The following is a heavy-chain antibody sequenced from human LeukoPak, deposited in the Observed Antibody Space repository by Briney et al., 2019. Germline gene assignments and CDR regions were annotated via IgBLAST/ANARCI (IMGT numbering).Heavy chain of an antibody. J-gene: IGHJ4*02. Sequence: ASVKVSCKASGGTFSSYAISWVRQAPGQGLEWMGGIIPIFGTANYAQKFQGRVTITTDESTSTAYMELSSLRSEDTAVYYCARDLADYDILTGYYYWGQGTLVTVSS. V-gene: IGHV1-69*05. CDR2: IIPIFGTA. D-gene: IGHD3-9*01. CDR3: ARDLADYDILTGYYY. CDR1: GGTFSSYA.